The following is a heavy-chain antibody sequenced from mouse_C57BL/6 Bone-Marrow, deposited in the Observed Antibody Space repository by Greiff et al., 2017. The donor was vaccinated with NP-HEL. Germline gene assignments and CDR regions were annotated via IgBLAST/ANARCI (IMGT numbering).Heavy chain of an antibody. Sequence: VMLVESGAELARPGASVKLYCKASGYTFTSYGISWVKQRTGQGLEWIGEIYPRSGNTYYNEKFKGKATLTADKSSSTAYMELRSLTSEDSAVYFCAREDYDGFAYWGQGTLVTVSA. CDR3: AREDYDGFAY. CDR1: GYTFTSYG. D-gene: IGHD2-4*01. V-gene: IGHV1-81*01. J-gene: IGHJ3*01. CDR2: IYPRSGNT.